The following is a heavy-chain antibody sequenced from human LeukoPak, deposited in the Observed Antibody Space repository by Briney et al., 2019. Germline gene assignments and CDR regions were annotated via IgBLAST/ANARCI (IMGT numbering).Heavy chain of an antibody. CDR1: GFTLNSNW. CDR3: ARDRVGGINDY. V-gene: IGHV3-74*01. D-gene: IGHD1-26*01. Sequence: PGGSLRLSCAVSGFTLNSNWIHWVRQAPGQGLVWVSRINSDGSSTSYADSVKGRFTISRDNAKNTLYLQMNSLRAEDTAVYYCARDRVGGINDYWGQGTLVTVSS. CDR2: INSDGSST. J-gene: IGHJ4*02.